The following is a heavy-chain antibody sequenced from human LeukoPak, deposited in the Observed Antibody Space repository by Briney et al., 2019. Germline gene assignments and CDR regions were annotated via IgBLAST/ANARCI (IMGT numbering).Heavy chain of an antibody. CDR1: GGSISSNSYY. J-gene: IGHJ6*03. CDR3: ARGGPPGYYYDYYMDV. Sequence: PSETLSPTCAVSGGSISSNSYYWSWIRQPPGKGLEWSGNIYYSGSTNYNPSLKSRVTISVDTSKNQFSLKLSSVTAADTAVYFCARGGPPGYYYDYYMDVWGKGTTVTISS. V-gene: IGHV4-61*01. CDR2: IYYSGST.